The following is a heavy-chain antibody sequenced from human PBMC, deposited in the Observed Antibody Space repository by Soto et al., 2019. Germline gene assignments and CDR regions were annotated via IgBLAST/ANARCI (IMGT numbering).Heavy chain of an antibody. D-gene: IGHD2-8*01. V-gene: IGHV4-4*02. CDR1: SGSIDPTNW. J-gene: IGHJ6*02. Sequence: QVQLQESGPGLVKPSGTLSLTCAVSSGSIDPTNWWSWVRQPPGKGLEWIGEIFHSGNTYYNPSLASRVTISVDTSKNQFSLNLRSVTAADTAVSYCARRTWGMDVWGQGTTVTVSS. CDR3: ARRTWGMDV. CDR2: IFHSGNT.